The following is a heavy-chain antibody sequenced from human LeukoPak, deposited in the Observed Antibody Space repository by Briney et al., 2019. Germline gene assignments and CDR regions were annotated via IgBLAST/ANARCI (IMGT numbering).Heavy chain of an antibody. V-gene: IGHV4-61*05. Sequence: PSETLSLTCTVSGGSISSSSYYWSWIRQPPGKGLEWIGYIYYSGSTNYNPSLKSRVTISVDTSKNQFSLKLSSVTAADTAVYYCARHQGSLVPAQDWFDPWGQGTLVTVSS. CDR2: IYYSGST. CDR1: GGSISSSSYY. CDR3: ARHQGSLVPAQDWFDP. J-gene: IGHJ5*02. D-gene: IGHD2-2*01.